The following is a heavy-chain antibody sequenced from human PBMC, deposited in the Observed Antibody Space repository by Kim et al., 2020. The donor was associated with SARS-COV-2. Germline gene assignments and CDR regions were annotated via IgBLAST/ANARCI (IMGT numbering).Heavy chain of an antibody. V-gene: IGHV3-30*04. CDR3: ARDLLMFVVVPAGERGMDV. Sequence: GGSLRLSCAASGFTVSIYAMLWVRQAPGKGLEWVAVISYDGSNKYYADSVKGRFTISRDNSKNTLYLQMNSLRAEDTAVYYCARDLLMFVVVPAGERGMDVWGQGTTVTVSS. J-gene: IGHJ6*02. D-gene: IGHD2-2*01. CDR2: ISYDGSNK. CDR1: GFTVSIYA.